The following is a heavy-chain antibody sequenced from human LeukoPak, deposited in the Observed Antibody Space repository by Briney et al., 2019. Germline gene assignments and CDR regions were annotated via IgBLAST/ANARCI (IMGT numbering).Heavy chain of an antibody. J-gene: IGHJ6*02. V-gene: IGHV3-74*01. CDR2: INSDGSST. CDR1: GFTFSSYW. CDR3: ARDFHTYYYYGMDV. Sequence: GGSLRLSCAASGFTFSSYWMHWVRQAPGKGLVWVSRINSDGSSTSYADSVKGRFTISRDNAKNTLYLQMNSLRAGDTAVYYCARDFHTYYYYGMDVWGQGTTVTVSS.